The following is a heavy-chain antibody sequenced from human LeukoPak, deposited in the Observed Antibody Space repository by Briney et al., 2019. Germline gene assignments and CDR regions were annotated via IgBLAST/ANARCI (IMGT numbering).Heavy chain of an antibody. CDR1: GFTFSSHA. CDR2: FSGTSGNA. V-gene: IGHV3-23*01. Sequence: GGSLRLSCAASGFTFSSHAMSWVRQAPGKGLEWVSTFSGTSGNAYYADSVKGRFTISRDNSKNTLYLQMNSPIAEDTAVYYCAKDSLKYSSSWENYFDHWGQGTLVTVSS. CDR3: AKDSLKYSSSWENYFDH. D-gene: IGHD6-13*01. J-gene: IGHJ4*02.